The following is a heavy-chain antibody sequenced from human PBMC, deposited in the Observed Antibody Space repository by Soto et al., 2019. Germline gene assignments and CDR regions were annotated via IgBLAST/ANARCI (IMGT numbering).Heavy chain of an antibody. D-gene: IGHD2-21*02. CDR3: AREGCTSASCYSYIRAFDV. V-gene: IGHV3-48*01. CDR1: GFTFKTYG. J-gene: IGHJ3*01. Sequence: DEHLVQSGGGLGQPGGSLRLSCAGSGFTFKTYGMNWVRRAPGKGLEWIAFISGTGSTTYYADSVQGRFIVSRDNSNNSLHLQVNSLRSDDTAVYYSAREGCTSASCYSYIRAFDVWGQGTEVSVSS. CDR2: ISGTGSTT.